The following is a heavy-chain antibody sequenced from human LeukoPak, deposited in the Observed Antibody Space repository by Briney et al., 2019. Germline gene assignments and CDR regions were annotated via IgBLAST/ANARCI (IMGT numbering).Heavy chain of an antibody. CDR1: GGSISSYY. Sequence: SETLCLTCTVSGGSISSYYWSWLRQPPGKGLEWIGYIYYSGSTNYNPSLKSRVTISVDTSKNQFSLKLSSVTAADTAVYYCARERPYCSGGSCYEDNWFDPWGQGTLVTVSS. D-gene: IGHD2-15*01. CDR3: ARERPYCSGGSCYEDNWFDP. V-gene: IGHV4-59*01. J-gene: IGHJ5*02. CDR2: IYYSGST.